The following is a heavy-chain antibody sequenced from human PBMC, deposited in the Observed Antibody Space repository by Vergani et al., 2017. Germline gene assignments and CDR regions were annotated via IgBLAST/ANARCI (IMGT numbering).Heavy chain of an antibody. D-gene: IGHD3-22*01. CDR3: AKDKRTLWYYEWYFDL. Sequence: QVQLVESGGGVVQPGGSLRLSCAASGFTFSSYGMHWVRQAPGKGLEWVAFIRYDGSNKYYADSVKGRFTISRDNSKNTLYLQMNSLRAEDTAVYYCAKDKRTLWYYEWYFDLWGRGTLVTVSS. J-gene: IGHJ2*01. CDR1: GFTFSSYG. CDR2: IRYDGSNK. V-gene: IGHV3-30*02.